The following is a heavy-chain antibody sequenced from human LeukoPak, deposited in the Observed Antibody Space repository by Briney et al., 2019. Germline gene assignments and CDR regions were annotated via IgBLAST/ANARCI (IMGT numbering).Heavy chain of an antibody. J-gene: IGHJ4*02. CDR2: INHSGST. CDR1: GGSFSGYY. V-gene: IGHV4-34*01. D-gene: IGHD3-10*01. CDR3: ARGSDCSSTSREVTMVRGVITFFDY. Sequence: SETLPLTCAVYGGSFSGYYWSWIRQPPGKGLEWIGEINHSGSTNYNPSLKSRVTISVDTSKNQFSLKPSSVTAADTAVYYCARGSDCSSTSREVTMVRGVITFFDYWGQGTLVTVSS.